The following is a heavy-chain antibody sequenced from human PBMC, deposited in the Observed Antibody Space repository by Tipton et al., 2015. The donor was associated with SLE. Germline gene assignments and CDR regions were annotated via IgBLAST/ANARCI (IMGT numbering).Heavy chain of an antibody. J-gene: IGHJ4*02. CDR2: IYSDSRT. CDR1: GFTFSNYA. V-gene: IGHV3-23*03. D-gene: IGHD3-10*01. Sequence: GSLRLSCAASGFTFSNYAMSWVRQASGKGLEWVSVIYSDSRTFYADSVKGRFTISRDNSKNTLYLQMNYLRAEDTAVYYCAKDLDRGSGSSNWGQGTLVAVSS. CDR3: AKDLDRGSGSSN.